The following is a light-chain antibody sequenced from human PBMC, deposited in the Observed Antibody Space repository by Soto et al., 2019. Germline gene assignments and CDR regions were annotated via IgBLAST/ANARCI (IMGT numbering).Light chain of an antibody. CDR2: EVS. Sequence: QSALTQPPSASGSPGQSVTISCTGTSSDVGGYNYVSWYQQHPGKAPKLMIYEVSKRPSGVPDRFSGSKSGNTASLTVSGLQAEDEADYYCSSDTGNKGVFGGGTKVTVL. J-gene: IGLJ2*01. V-gene: IGLV2-8*01. CDR3: SSDTGNKGV. CDR1: SSDVGGYNY.